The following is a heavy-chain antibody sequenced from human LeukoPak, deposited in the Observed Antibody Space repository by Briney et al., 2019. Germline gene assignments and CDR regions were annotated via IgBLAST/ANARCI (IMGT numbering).Heavy chain of an antibody. CDR3: AEDLVYGDGRWEFDA. CDR2: SYVGGSPA. Sequence: QPGGSLRLSCSASGFNFGGFAMSWVRQAPGRGLEWVSGSYVGGSPAVYPDSVRGRFTVSRDDSKNTLYLQRNSLRVEDTAVYYCAEDLVYGDGRWEFDAWGQGTVVTVSS. CDR1: GFNFGGFA. D-gene: IGHD2-8*01. V-gene: IGHV3-23*03. J-gene: IGHJ5*02.